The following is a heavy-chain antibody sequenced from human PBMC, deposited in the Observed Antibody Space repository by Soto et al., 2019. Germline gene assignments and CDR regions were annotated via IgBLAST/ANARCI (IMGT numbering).Heavy chain of an antibody. CDR1: GYTFTSYG. V-gene: IGHV1-18*01. Sequence: SVKFSCKASGYTFTSYGISRVRQAPGQGLEWMGWISAYNGNTNCAQKLQGRVTMTTDTSTSTAYMELRSLRSDDTAVHYCARVPYGADDAFDIWGQGTMDSVS. D-gene: IGHD4-17*01. J-gene: IGHJ3*02. CDR2: ISAYNGNT. CDR3: ARVPYGADDAFDI.